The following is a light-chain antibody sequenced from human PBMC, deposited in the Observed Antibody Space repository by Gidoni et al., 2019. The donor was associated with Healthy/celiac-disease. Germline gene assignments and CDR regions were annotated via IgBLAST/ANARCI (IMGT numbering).Light chain of an antibody. CDR3: QQSYSTPGT. Sequence: DIQMTQSPSSLSASVVDRVTITCRASQSISSYLNWYQQKPGKAPKLLIYAASSLQSGVPSRFSCSGSGTDFTLTISSLQPEDFATYYCQQSYSTPGTFXQXTKLEIK. V-gene: IGKV1-39*01. J-gene: IGKJ2*01. CDR1: QSISSY. CDR2: AAS.